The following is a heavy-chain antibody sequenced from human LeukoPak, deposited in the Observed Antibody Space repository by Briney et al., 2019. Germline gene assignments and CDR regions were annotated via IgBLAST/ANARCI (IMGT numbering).Heavy chain of an antibody. V-gene: IGHV3-73*01. J-gene: IGHJ5*02. CDR1: GFTFSGSA. D-gene: IGHD3-22*01. Sequence: GGSLRLSCAASGFTFSGSAMHWVRQASGKGLEWVGRIRSKANSYATAYAASAKGRFTISRDDSKNTAYLQMNSLKTEDTAVYYCTRGYDSSFRRSNNWFDPWGQGTLVTVSS. CDR2: IRSKANSYAT. CDR3: TRGYDSSFRRSNNWFDP.